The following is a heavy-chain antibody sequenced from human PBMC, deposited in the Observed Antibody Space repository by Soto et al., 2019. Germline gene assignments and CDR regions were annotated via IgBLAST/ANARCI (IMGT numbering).Heavy chain of an antibody. Sequence: GGSLRLSCAASGFTFTNAWMSWVRQAPGKGLEWVGHIKSKTDGGTTDYAAPVKGRFTISRDDSQNTLYLQMNSLKTEDTAVYYCTTARGTYGAEYFQHWGQGTLVTVSS. D-gene: IGHD4-17*01. J-gene: IGHJ1*01. CDR1: GFTFTNAW. CDR3: TTARGTYGAEYFQH. V-gene: IGHV3-15*05. CDR2: IKSKTDGGTT.